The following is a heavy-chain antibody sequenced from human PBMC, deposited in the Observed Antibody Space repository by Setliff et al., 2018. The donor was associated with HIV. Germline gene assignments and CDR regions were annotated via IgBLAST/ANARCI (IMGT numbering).Heavy chain of an antibody. D-gene: IGHD1-7*01. J-gene: IGHJ6*02. CDR1: GYTFTDYY. V-gene: IGHV1-2*02. CDR2: SNSASGGT. Sequence: ASVKVSCKASGYTFTDYYIHWVRQAPGQGLEWMGWSNSASGGTNYAQNFQGRVTVTRDNAKKSLFLQMSSLRVEDTAVYYCARSASNYLHAMDVWCQGTTVTVSS. CDR3: ARSASNYLHAMDV.